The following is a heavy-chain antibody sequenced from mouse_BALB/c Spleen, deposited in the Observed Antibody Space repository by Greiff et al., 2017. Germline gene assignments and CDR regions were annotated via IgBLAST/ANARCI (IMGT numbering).Heavy chain of an antibody. V-gene: IGHV5-6*01. Sequence: VQLKESGGDLVKPGGSLKLSCAASGFTFSSYGMSWVRQTPDKRLEWVATISSGGSYTYYPDSVKGRFTISRDNAKNTLYLQMSSLKSEDTAMYYCASPYGNYVDDYYAMDYWGQGTSVTVSS. CDR2: ISSGGSYT. CDR1: GFTFSSYG. J-gene: IGHJ4*01. D-gene: IGHD2-10*02. CDR3: ASPYGNYVDDYYAMDY.